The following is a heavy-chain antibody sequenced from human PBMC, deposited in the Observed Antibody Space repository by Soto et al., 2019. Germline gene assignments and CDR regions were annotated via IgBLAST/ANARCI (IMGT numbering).Heavy chain of an antibody. D-gene: IGHD2-21*02. CDR1: GGSISAYY. CDR2: MYNTGST. Sequence: PSETPSLTCTVSGGSISAYYWSWIRQPPGKGLEWIGYMYNTGSTVYNPSFKSRVTISVDTSKNQFSLKLNSVTAADTAVYYCARDLWGYCGTDCYPMDVWGQGTTVT. J-gene: IGHJ6*02. V-gene: IGHV4-59*01. CDR3: ARDLWGYCGTDCYPMDV.